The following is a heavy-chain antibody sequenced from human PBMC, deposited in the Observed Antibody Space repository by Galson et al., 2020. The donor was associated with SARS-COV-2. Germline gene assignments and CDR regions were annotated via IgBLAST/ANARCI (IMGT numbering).Heavy chain of an antibody. CDR3: ARGDMGNDYFDY. J-gene: IGHJ4*02. D-gene: IGHD7-27*01. CDR2: IYSEGSST. CDR1: GFTFSSYW. Sequence: GGSLRLSCAASGFTFSSYWMHWARQAPGKGLVWVSRIYSEGSSTSYADSVKGRVTISVDNAKNTLYLQMNSLRGEDTAVYYCARGDMGNDYFDYWGQGTLVTVSA. V-gene: IGHV3-74*01.